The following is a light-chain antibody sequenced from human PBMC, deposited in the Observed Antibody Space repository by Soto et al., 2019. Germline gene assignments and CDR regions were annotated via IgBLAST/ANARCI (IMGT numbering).Light chain of an antibody. CDR2: SAS. CDR3: QQYYSYPPFT. V-gene: IGKV3-15*01. Sequence: EIVMTQSPTTLSVSPGERAILSCRASQNIGRNLAWYQQKPGQAPRLLIHSASTRATGIPATFSGSGSGTEFTLTVSSLQSEDFATYYCQQYYSYPPFTFGQGTRLEI. J-gene: IGKJ5*01. CDR1: QNIGRN.